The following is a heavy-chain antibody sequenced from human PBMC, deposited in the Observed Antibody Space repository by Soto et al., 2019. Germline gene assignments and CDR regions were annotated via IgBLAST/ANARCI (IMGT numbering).Heavy chain of an antibody. CDR1: GGSISSGGYY. CDR3: ARDRSSSSGGGHYYYYGMDV. CDR2: IYYSGST. Sequence: SETLSLTCTVSGGSISSGGYYWSWIRQHPGKGLEWIGYIYYSGSTYYNPSLKSRVTISVDTSKNQFSLKLSSVTAADTAVYYCARDRSSSSGGGHYYYYGMDVWGQGTTVTVSS. J-gene: IGHJ6*02. V-gene: IGHV4-31*03. D-gene: IGHD6-6*01.